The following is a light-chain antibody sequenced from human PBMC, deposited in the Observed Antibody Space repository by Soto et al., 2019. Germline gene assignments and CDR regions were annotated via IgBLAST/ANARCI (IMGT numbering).Light chain of an antibody. CDR1: HSVLYSSNNKNY. J-gene: IGKJ4*01. CDR2: WAS. V-gene: IGKV4-1*01. CDR3: QQYYNTPLT. Sequence: DIVMTQSPASLAVSLGERVTINFNSIHSVLYSSNNKNYLAWYQQKPGQPPKLLIYWASTRESGVPDRFSGSGSGTDFTLTISSLQAEDVAVYYCQQYYNTPLTFGGGTKVDI.